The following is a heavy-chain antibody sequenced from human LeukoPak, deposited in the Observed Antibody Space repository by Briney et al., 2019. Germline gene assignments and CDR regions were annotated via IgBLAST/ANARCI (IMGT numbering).Heavy chain of an antibody. CDR3: TIGRLRGSYFQNWFDP. V-gene: IGHV1-24*01. J-gene: IGHJ5*02. Sequence: PGRSLRLSCVASGFSFSGYAIHWVRQAPGKGLEWMGGFDPEDGEAIFAQKFQGRVTLTEDTSTDTAYMELSSLRSDDTAVYYCTIGRLRGSYFQNWFDPWGQGTLVTVSS. D-gene: IGHD3-10*01. CDR1: GFSFSGYA. CDR2: FDPEDGEA.